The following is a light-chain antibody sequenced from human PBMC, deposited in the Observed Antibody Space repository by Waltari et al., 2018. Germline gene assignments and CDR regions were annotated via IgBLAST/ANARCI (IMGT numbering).Light chain of an antibody. CDR1: TSDIGGNT. V-gene: IGLV1-44*01. J-gene: IGLJ1*01. Sequence: QSVLTQPPSASGTPGQRVTISCSGSTSDIGGNTVVWYQQLPGTAPKLIIHSNDQRPPGVPDRFSGVKSGTSASLAISGLQSEDEGEYFCAAWDDSLTYVFGTGTKVTVL. CDR2: SND. CDR3: AAWDDSLTYV.